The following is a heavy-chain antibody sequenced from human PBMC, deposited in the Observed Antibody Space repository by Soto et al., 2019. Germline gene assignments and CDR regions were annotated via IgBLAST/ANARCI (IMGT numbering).Heavy chain of an antibody. CDR3: ATEDSMNWTHDY. D-gene: IGHD1-1*01. CDR2: MYHSGTT. Sequence: QVQLQESGPGLVKPSGTLSLTCAVCGGSISNTHIWSWVRQPPGKGLAWIGEMYHSGTTDYNPTLKSRVTMSVDKSKNQSSLTLKSVTAADTAVYYCATEDSMNWTHDYWGQGTLVTVSS. V-gene: IGHV4-4*02. CDR1: GGSISNTHI. J-gene: IGHJ4*02.